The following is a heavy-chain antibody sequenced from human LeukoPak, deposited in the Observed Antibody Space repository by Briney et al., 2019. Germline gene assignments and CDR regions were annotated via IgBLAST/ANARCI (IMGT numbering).Heavy chain of an antibody. V-gene: IGHV1-69*04. D-gene: IGHD3-22*01. CDR2: IILIFGIA. J-gene: IGHJ3*02. CDR1: GGTFSSYA. Sequence: SVKVSCKASGGTFSSYAIGWVRQAPGQGLECIGRIILIFGIANYAQKFQGRVTITAGKSTSTAYMELSSLRSEDTAVYYCEREAYYDSSGYYDAFDIWGQGTMVTVSS. CDR3: EREAYYDSSGYYDAFDI.